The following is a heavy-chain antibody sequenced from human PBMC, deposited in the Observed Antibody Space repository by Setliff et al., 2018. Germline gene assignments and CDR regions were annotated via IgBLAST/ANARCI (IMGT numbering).Heavy chain of an antibody. CDR2: TIPMFGTT. J-gene: IGHJ6*03. D-gene: IGHD3-22*01. Sequence: SVKVSCQASGATFSSYGISWVRQAPGQGLEWMGGTIPMFGTTEYAQKFQGRLTIITDESTNTAFMQLSSLRSDDTAVYYCVREGVDSRSSTDYRYYMDVWGKGTTVTVSS. CDR3: VREGVDSRSSTDYRYYMDV. CDR1: GATFSSYG. V-gene: IGHV1-69*05.